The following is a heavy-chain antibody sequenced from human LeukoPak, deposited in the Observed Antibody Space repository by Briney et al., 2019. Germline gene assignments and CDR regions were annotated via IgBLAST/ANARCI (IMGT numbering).Heavy chain of an antibody. D-gene: IGHD1-26*01. J-gene: IGHJ4*03. CDR3: ASLEGGPTDGR. V-gene: IGHV3-53*01. Sequence: GGSLRLSCEVSGFPVRSRYMTWVRQAPGKGLECVSVIYSGGTTYYIDSVKDRFTISRDNSKSAMYLEMNNLRVEDTAVYYCASLEGGPTDGRWGQGTLVTVSS. CDR2: IYSGGTT. CDR1: GFPVRSRY.